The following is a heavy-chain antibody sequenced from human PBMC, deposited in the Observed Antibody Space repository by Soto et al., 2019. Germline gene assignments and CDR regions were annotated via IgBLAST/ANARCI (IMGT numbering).Heavy chain of an antibody. CDR1: GYTFTSYD. V-gene: IGHV1-8*01. Sequence: ASVKVSCKASGYTFTSYDINWVRQATGQGLEWMGWMNPNSGNTGYAQKFQGRVTMTRNTSISTAYMELSSLRSEDTAVYYCARGIVVVPAAPFSYYLDGWGKGTTVTVAS. D-gene: IGHD2-2*01. CDR3: ARGIVVVPAAPFSYYLDG. CDR2: MNPNSGNT. J-gene: IGHJ6*03.